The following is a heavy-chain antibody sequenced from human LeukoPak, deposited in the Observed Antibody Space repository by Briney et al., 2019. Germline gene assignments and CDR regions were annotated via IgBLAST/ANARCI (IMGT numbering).Heavy chain of an antibody. CDR2: IYYSGST. V-gene: IGHV4-39*07. CDR3: ARGRTSVRYYDSSGYRRNWFDP. Sequence: SETLSLTCTVSGGSISSSNYYWGWIRQPPGKGLEWIGSIYYSGSTYYNPSLKSRVTISVDTSKNQFSLKLSSVTAADTAVYYCARGRTSVRYYDSSGYRRNWFDPWGQGTLVTVSS. J-gene: IGHJ5*02. D-gene: IGHD3-22*01. CDR1: GGSISSSNYY.